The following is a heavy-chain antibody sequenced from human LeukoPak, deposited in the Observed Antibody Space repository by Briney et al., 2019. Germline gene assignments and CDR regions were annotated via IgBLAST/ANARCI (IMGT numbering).Heavy chain of an antibody. V-gene: IGHV4-39*01. J-gene: IGHJ4*02. D-gene: IGHD6-13*01. CDR2: IYYNGTV. Sequence: PSETLSLTCSVSGGSITKNGYYWGWIRQPPGKGLEWIGSIYYNGTVYYNPSLKSRVTVSVDTSKNQFSLRLSSVTAADTAVYYCARRAYSSRWYYFDYWGQGTLVSVSS. CDR1: GGSITKNGYY. CDR3: ARRAYSSRWYYFDY.